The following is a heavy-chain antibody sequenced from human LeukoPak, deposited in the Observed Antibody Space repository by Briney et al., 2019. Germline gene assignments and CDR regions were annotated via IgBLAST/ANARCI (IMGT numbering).Heavy chain of an antibody. D-gene: IGHD3-22*01. Sequence: GWSLRLSCAASGFTFDDYAMHWVRQAPGKGLEWVSGISWNSGSIGYADSVKGRFTISRDNAKNSLYLQMNSLRAEDTALYYCAKDLRSGYDYSGSFQHWGQGTLVTVSS. CDR3: AKDLRSGYDYSGSFQH. CDR2: ISWNSGSI. J-gene: IGHJ1*01. CDR1: GFTFDDYA. V-gene: IGHV3-9*01.